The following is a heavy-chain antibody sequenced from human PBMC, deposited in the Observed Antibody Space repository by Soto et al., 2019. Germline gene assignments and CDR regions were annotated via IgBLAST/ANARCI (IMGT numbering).Heavy chain of an antibody. D-gene: IGHD3-22*01. V-gene: IGHV5-51*01. Sequence: HGESLKISCKGSGYSFTNYWIGWVRQMPGKGLEWMGIIYPGDSDTRYSPSFQGQVTISADKSISTAYLHWSSLKASDTAIYYCARRGYNDTSGYYYAYWGQGTLVTVSS. J-gene: IGHJ4*02. CDR2: IYPGDSDT. CDR1: GYSFTNYW. CDR3: ARRGYNDTSGYYYAY.